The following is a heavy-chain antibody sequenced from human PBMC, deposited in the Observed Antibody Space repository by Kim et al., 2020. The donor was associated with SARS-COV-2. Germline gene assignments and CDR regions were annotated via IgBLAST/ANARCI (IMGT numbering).Heavy chain of an antibody. J-gene: IGHJ4*02. Sequence: GGSLRLSCAVSGFTVSGNYMTWVRQAPGKGLEWVSAIYSGGSTYYADSVKGRFTISRDNSKNTLSLQMNSLRAEDTAVYYCARDRSPIDYWGQGTLVTVSS. CDR2: IYSGGST. CDR3: ARDRSPIDY. CDR1: GFTVSGNY. V-gene: IGHV3-66*02.